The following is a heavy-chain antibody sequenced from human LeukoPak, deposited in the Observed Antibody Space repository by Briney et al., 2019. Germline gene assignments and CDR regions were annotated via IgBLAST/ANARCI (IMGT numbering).Heavy chain of an antibody. CDR3: ARAHCSSTSCYAFGPNYYYMDV. Sequence: GASVKVSCKASGYTFTSYYMHWVRQAPGQGLEWMGLINPTGGSTGYAQKFQGRVTMTRDMSTSTDYMELSSLRSEDTAIYYCARAHCSSTSCYAFGPNYYYMDVWGKGTTVTVSS. CDR2: INPTGGST. J-gene: IGHJ6*03. V-gene: IGHV1-46*01. D-gene: IGHD2-2*01. CDR1: GYTFTSYY.